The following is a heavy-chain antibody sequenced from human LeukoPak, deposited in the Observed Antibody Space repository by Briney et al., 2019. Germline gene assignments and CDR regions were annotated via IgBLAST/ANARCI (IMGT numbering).Heavy chain of an antibody. CDR2: INTDGSTT. CDR1: GFTFSSYW. CDR3: ARAGVAGATGFDY. Sequence: GGSLRLSCAASGFTFSSYWMHWLRQAPGKGLVWVSRINTDGSTTTYADSVKGRFTFSRDNAKNTLYLQMNSLRAEDTAVYYCARAGVAGATGFDYWGQGALVTVSS. D-gene: IGHD1-26*01. J-gene: IGHJ4*02. V-gene: IGHV3-74*01.